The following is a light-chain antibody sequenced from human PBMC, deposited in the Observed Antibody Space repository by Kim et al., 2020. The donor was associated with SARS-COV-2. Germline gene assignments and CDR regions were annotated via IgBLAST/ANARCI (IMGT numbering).Light chain of an antibody. Sequence: VSPGERATLSCRASQSVSSNLAWYQQKPGQAPRLLIYGASTRATGIPVRFSGSGSGTEFTLTISRLQSEDFAVYYCQQYNNWPPYTFGQGTKLEI. CDR2: GAS. V-gene: IGKV3-15*01. CDR3: QQYNNWPPYT. CDR1: QSVSSN. J-gene: IGKJ2*01.